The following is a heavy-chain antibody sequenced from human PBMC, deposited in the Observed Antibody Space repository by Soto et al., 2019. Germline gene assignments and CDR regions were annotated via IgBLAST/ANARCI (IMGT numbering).Heavy chain of an antibody. J-gene: IGHJ6*02. D-gene: IGHD1-26*01. Sequence: PVGSLRLSCAASGFTFSSYSMNWVRQAPGKGLEWVSSISSSSSYIYYADSVKGRFTISRDNAKNSLYLQMNSLRAEDTAAYYCARDGEGATYYYYYGMDVWGQGTTVTVSS. V-gene: IGHV3-21*01. CDR2: ISSSSSYI. CDR1: GFTFSSYS. CDR3: ARDGEGATYYYYYGMDV.